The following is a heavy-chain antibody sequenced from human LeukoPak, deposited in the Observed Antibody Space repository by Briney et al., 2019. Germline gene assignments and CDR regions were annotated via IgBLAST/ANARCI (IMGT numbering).Heavy chain of an antibody. D-gene: IGHD3-3*01. V-gene: IGHV4-39*01. J-gene: IGHJ4*02. CDR3: ARLIRMTIFGAVISPFDY. Sequence: SETLSLTCTVSGGPISSISYYWGWVRQPPGKGLEWIGSIYYSGSTYYNPSLKSRVTISIDSSKNQFSLKLSSVTAADTAVYYCARLIRMTIFGAVISPFDYWGQGHLVTVSS. CDR2: IYYSGST. CDR1: GGPISSISYY.